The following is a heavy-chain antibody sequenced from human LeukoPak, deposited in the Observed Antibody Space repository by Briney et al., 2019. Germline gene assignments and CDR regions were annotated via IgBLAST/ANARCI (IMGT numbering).Heavy chain of an antibody. V-gene: IGHV3-9*01. CDR1: GFTFDDYA. CDR2: ISWNSGSI. D-gene: IGHD2-15*01. J-gene: IGHJ4*02. Sequence: PGGSLRLSCAASGFTFDDYAMHWVRQAPGKGLEWVSGISWNSGSIGYADSVKGRFTISGDNAKNSLYLQMNSLRAEDTALYYCAAGKGAADFDYWGQGTLVTVSS. CDR3: AAGKGAADFDY.